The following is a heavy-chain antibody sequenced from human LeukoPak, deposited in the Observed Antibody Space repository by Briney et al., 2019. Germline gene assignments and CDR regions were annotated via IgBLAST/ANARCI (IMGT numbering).Heavy chain of an antibody. CDR1: GFTSSSYS. CDR3: ARDGTPYVDTAKPGGMDV. V-gene: IGHV3-21*01. J-gene: IGHJ6*02. D-gene: IGHD5-18*01. CDR2: ISSSSSYI. Sequence: GGSLRLSCAASGFTSSSYSMNWVRQAPGKGLEWVSSISSSSSYIYYADSVKGRFTISRDNAKNSLYLQMNSLRAEDTAVYYCARDGTPYVDTAKPGGMDVWGQGTTVTVSS.